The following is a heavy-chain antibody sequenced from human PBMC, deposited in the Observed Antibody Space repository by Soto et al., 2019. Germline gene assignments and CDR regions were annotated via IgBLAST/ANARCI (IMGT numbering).Heavy chain of an antibody. CDR3: ARDLTDVTRGLGY. V-gene: IGHV4-31*03. J-gene: IGHJ4*02. D-gene: IGHD4-4*01. CDR2: IHPSGNT. CDR1: GASITSGGYY. Sequence: QVHLQESGPGQVEPSQTLSLTCTVSGASITSGGYYWSWIRQHPEKGLQWIGYIHPSGNTYYTSSLQSRVTISRDTSKNEFSLKMTSVTAADTAMYYCARDLTDVTRGLGYWGQGTLVTVSS.